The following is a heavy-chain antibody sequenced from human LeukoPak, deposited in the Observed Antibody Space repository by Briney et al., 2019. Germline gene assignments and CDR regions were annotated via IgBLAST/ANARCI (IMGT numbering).Heavy chain of an antibody. CDR2: IRSKANSYAT. J-gene: IGHJ3*02. V-gene: IGHV3-73*01. Sequence: GGSLRLSCAASGFTFSGSAMHWVRQASGKGLEWVGRIRSKANSYATAYAASVKGRFTISRDDSKNTAYLQMNSLKTEDTAVYYCTSPGTMVRGRMRIDIWGQGTMVTVSS. D-gene: IGHD3-10*01. CDR1: GFTFSGSA. CDR3: TSPGTMVRGRMRIDI.